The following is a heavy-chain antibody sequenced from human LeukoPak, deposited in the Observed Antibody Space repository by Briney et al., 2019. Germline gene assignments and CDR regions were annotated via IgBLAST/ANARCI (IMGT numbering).Heavy chain of an antibody. CDR1: GFTFSSYW. Sequence: GGSLRLSCAASGFTFSSYWMSWVRQAPGKGLEWVANIKQDGSEKYYVDSVKGRFTISRDNSKNTLYLQMNSLRAEDTAVYYCARGGSSWGPYYYYYYMDVWGKGTTVTVSS. V-gene: IGHV3-7*03. D-gene: IGHD6-13*01. J-gene: IGHJ6*03. CDR3: ARGGSSWGPYYYYYYMDV. CDR2: IKQDGSEK.